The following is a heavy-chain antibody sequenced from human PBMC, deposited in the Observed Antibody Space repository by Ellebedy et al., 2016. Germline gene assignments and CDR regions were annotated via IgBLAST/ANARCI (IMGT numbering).Heavy chain of an antibody. Sequence: GESLKISCAASGFTFSNAWMSWVRQAPGKGLEWVGRIKSKTDGGTTDYAAPVKGRFTISRDDSKNTLYLQMNSLKTEDTAVYYCTTEVVLPYTMIVVVPSLWGQGTLVTVSS. CDR3: TTEVVLPYTMIVVVPSL. V-gene: IGHV3-15*01. CDR1: GFTFSNAW. J-gene: IGHJ4*02. D-gene: IGHD3-22*01. CDR2: IKSKTDGGTT.